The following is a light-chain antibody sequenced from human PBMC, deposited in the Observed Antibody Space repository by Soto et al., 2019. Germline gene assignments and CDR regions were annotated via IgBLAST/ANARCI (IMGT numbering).Light chain of an antibody. V-gene: IGLV2-14*01. CDR2: DVS. Sequence: QSVLTQPASVSGSPGQSITISCTGTSSDVGGYNFVSWYQQHPGKAPKLLIYDVSDRPSGVSTRFSGSKSGNTASLTISGLQPEDEAEYYCSSYTSSSTYVFGTGTKLTVL. CDR1: SSDVGGYNF. J-gene: IGLJ1*01. CDR3: SSYTSSSTYV.